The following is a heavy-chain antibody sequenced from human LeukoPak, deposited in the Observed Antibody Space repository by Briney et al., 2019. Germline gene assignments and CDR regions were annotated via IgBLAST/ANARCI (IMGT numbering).Heavy chain of an antibody. D-gene: IGHD1-20*01. J-gene: IGHJ4*02. CDR1: GGTFSSYA. CDR3: ARSPNSCNWNPTAFDY. CDR2: IIPIFGTA. Sequence: GASVKVSCKASGGTFSSYAISWVRQAPGQGLEWMGGIIPIFGTANYAQKFQGRVTITTDESTSTAYMELSSLRSEDTAVYYCARSPNSCNWNPTAFDYWGQGTLVTVSS. V-gene: IGHV1-69*05.